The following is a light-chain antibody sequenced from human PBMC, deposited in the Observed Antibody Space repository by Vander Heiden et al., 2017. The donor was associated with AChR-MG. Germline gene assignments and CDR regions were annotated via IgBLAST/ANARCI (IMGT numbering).Light chain of an antibody. J-gene: IGLJ1*01. CDR2: DDN. CDR1: SSNIANNY. Sequence: QSVLTQPPSVSAAPGQKVTISCSGGSSNIANNYISWYQQLPGTAPKLLIYDDNKRPSGIPDRFSGSKSGTSATLGITGLQTGDEADYYCGTWDGSLSAGVFGTGTKVIVL. V-gene: IGLV1-51*01. CDR3: GTWDGSLSAGV.